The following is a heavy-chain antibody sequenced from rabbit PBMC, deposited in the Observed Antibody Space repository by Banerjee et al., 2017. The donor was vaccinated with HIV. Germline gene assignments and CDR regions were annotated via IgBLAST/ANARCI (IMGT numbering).Heavy chain of an antibody. J-gene: IGHJ3*01. D-gene: IGHD4-1*01. CDR3: VRDLAGVIGWNFGL. CDR1: GIDFSSYSY. Sequence: QEQLEESGGDLVKPEGSLTLTCKASGIDFSSYSYMCWVRQAPGKGLEWIACVDGSSGSTWYASWAKGRFTITRSTSLNTVTLQMTSLTAADTATYFCVRDLAGVIGWNFGLWGQGTLVTVS. CDR2: VDGSSGST. V-gene: IGHV1S43*01.